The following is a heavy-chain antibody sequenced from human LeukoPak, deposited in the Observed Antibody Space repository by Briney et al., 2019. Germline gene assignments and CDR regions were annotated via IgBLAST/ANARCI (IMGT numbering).Heavy chain of an antibody. D-gene: IGHD4-17*01. CDR3: AKGLTTVTTVAY. Sequence: GGSLRLSCAASGFTFTNYAMSWVRQAPGKGLEWVSTIGSSGFSTYYADSVQGRFTISRDNTKNTLYLQMNSLRVEDTAVYYCAKGLTTVTTVAYWGQGTLVTVSS. V-gene: IGHV3-23*01. J-gene: IGHJ4*02. CDR1: GFTFTNYA. CDR2: IGSSGFST.